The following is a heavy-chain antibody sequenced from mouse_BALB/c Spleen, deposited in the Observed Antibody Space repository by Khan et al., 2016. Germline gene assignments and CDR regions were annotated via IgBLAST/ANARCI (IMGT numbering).Heavy chain of an antibody. CDR2: IDPHNDGI. D-gene: IGHD2-14*01. CDR3: AREYRYDWNVMDY. CDR1: GYPFTNYI. V-gene: IGHV1S136*01. J-gene: IGHJ4*01. Sequence: VQLQQSGPELVKPGASVKMSCKTSGYPFTNYILHWVQQKPGQGLEWIGYIDPHNDGIKYNEKFKGKATLTSDKSSSTAYMALSSLTSGDSALYYCAREYRYDWNVMDYWGQGTSATVSA.